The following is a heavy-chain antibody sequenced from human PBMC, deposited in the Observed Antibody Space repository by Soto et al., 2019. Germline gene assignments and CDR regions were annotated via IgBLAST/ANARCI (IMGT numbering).Heavy chain of an antibody. CDR3: ARGVTSMDY. CDR2: IRQDGSER. CDR1: EFTFKSYW. D-gene: IGHD4-17*01. V-gene: IGHV3-7*01. J-gene: IGHJ4*02. Sequence: EVQLVESGGGLVQPGASLRLSCAASEFTFKSYWMSWVRQAPGKGLEWVANIRQDGSERYYVDSVKGRFTISRDNAKNSLYLQMDSLRVEDTAVYYCARGVTSMDYWGQGTLVTVSS.